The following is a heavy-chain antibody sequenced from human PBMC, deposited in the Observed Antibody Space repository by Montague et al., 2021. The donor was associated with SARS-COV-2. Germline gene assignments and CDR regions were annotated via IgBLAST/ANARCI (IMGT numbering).Heavy chain of an antibody. CDR2: IYNSGST. CDR3: ARGFDY. V-gene: IGHV4-59*08. CDR1: GGSFSGYY. J-gene: IGHJ4*02. Sequence: SETLSLTCAVYGGSFSGYYWSWIRQPPGKGLEWIGYIYNSGSTNYNPSLKSRVTISVDTSKDQFSLKLSSVTAADTAVYYCARGFDYWGQGTLVTVSS.